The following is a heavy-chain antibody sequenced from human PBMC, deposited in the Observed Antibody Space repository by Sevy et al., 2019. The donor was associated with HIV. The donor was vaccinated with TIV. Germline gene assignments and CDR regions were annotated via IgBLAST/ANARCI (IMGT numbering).Heavy chain of an antibody. CDR1: GFTFRNYA. V-gene: IGHV3-23*01. Sequence: GGSLRLSFAASGFTFRNYALGWVRQAPGKGLEWVSALSGSGDNAYYANSVKGRFTISRDNSKNTLKLQMKSLRAEDTAMYYCAKDIASAYTYGYDSANFDYWGQGTLVTVSS. CDR3: AKDIASAYTYGYDSANFDY. D-gene: IGHD5-18*01. J-gene: IGHJ4*02. CDR2: LSGSGDNA.